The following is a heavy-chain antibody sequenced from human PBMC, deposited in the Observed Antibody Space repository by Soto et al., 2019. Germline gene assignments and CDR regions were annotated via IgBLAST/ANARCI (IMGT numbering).Heavy chain of an antibody. V-gene: IGHV4-30-4*01. J-gene: IGHJ5*02. CDR2: IYYTGIT. D-gene: IGHD2-21*01. Sequence: SETLSLTCTASGGSVSGVDYFWSWIRQSPGKGLEWIGYIYYTGITHLNPSLKSRLTMAVDTSKNEFSLKLTSVSAADTAVYFCAREERKGIISWFDPWGQGTPVTVSS. CDR1: GGSVSGVDYF. CDR3: AREERKGIISWFDP.